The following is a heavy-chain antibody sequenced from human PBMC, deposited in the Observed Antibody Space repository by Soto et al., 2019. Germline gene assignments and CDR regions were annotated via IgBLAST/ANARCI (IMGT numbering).Heavy chain of an antibody. CDR2: IIPIFGTG. D-gene: IGHD1-26*01. Sequence: QVQLVQSGAEVKKPGSSVNVSCKASGGTFGRYGIKWVRQAPGQGLEWMGGIIPIFGTGNYAQKLQGRATITGDESMSTVYMELSSLRSDDTAVYYCAREGFSGSYLAYWGQGTLVTVSS. V-gene: IGHV1-69*01. J-gene: IGHJ4*02. CDR3: AREGFSGSYLAY. CDR1: GGTFGRYG.